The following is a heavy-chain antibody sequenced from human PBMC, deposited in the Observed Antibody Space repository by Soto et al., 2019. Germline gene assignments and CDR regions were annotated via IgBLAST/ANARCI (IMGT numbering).Heavy chain of an antibody. CDR2: ISAYSGNT. Sequence: GASVKVSCKASGYTFLSYGISWVRQAPGQGLEWMGWISAYSGNTDYAQRLQDRVTLTTDTSTSTAYMELRSLRSDDTAVYYCARNPSGSSFDYWGQGTLVTVSS. CDR3: ARNPSGSSFDY. J-gene: IGHJ4*02. D-gene: IGHD1-26*01. CDR1: GYTFLSYG. V-gene: IGHV1-18*01.